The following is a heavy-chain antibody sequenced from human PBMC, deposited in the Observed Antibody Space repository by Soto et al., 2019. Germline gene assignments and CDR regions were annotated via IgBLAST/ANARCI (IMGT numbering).Heavy chain of an antibody. CDR3: ANDPGYSLDY. Sequence: GASVKVSCKTSGYTFIGYYIHWVRQAPGQGLEWMGWINPNSGVTNYAQKFHGWVTMTRDTSKNQFSLQLNSVTPEDAAVYYCANDPGYSLDYWGQGTQVTVSS. D-gene: IGHD5-12*01. V-gene: IGHV1-2*04. CDR1: GYTFIGYY. J-gene: IGHJ4*02. CDR2: INPNSGVT.